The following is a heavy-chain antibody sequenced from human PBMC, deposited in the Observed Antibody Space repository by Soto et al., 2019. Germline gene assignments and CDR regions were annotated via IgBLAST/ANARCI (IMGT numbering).Heavy chain of an antibody. D-gene: IGHD2-8*02. CDR3: AKATATGGGAFDI. J-gene: IGHJ3*02. V-gene: IGHV3-23*01. CDR1: GFICSSYD. Sequence: GGSLRLSCAASGFICSSYDMSWVRQAPGKGLEWVSTILVGGSTHYEDSVKGRFTISRDRSKNTLYLQMNSLTAGDTAVYYCAKATATGGGAFDICGQGTMVTVSS. CDR2: ILVGGST.